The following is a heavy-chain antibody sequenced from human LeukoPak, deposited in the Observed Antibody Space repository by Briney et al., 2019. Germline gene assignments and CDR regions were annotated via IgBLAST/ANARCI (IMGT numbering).Heavy chain of an antibody. D-gene: IGHD5-18*01. V-gene: IGHV4-39*01. CDR2: IYYSGST. Sequence: PSETLSLTCTVSGGSISSSSYYWGWIRQPPGKGLEWIGSIYYSGSTYYNPSLKSRVTISVDTSKNQFSLKLSSVTAADTAVYYCARQGYSYGCDWFDPWGQGTLVTVSS. CDR3: ARQGYSYGCDWFDP. CDR1: GGSISSSSYY. J-gene: IGHJ5*02.